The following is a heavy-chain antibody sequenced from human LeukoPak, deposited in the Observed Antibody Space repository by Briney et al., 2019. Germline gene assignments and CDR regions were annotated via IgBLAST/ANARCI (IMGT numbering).Heavy chain of an antibody. V-gene: IGHV4-34*01. J-gene: IGHJ4*02. CDR1: GGSFSGYY. D-gene: IGHD3-9*01. Sequence: SETLSLTCAVYGGSFSGYYWSWIRQPPGKGLEWIGEINHSGSTNYNPSLKSRVTISVDTSKNQFSLELSSVTAADTAVYYCARGYDTFDYWGQGTLVTVSS. CDR2: INHSGST. CDR3: ARGYDTFDY.